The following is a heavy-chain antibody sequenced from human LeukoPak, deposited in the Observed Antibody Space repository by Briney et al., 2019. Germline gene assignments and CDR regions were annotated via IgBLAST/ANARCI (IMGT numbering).Heavy chain of an antibody. V-gene: IGHV4-39*01. CDR3: AIYWGPYDNSGAYFDY. CDR1: GDSISSSSYY. Sequence: KPSETLSLTCTVSGDSISSSSYYWVWLRQPPGKGLEWIATIHYTESTYYNPSLKSRVTICVDTSKNQFYLKLSSVTAADTAMYYCAIYWGPYDNSGAYFDYWGQGTLVTVSS. CDR2: IHYTEST. J-gene: IGHJ4*02. D-gene: IGHD3-22*01.